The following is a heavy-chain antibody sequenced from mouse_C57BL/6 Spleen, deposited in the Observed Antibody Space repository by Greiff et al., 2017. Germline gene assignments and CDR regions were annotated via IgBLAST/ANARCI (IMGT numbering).Heavy chain of an antibody. CDR2: IDPSDSYT. V-gene: IGHV1-59*01. CDR3: ARDYYGSSYWYFDV. CDR1: GYTFTSYG. Sequence: VQLQQSGAELVRPGTSVKLSCKASGYTFTSYGMHWVKQRPGQGLEWIGVIDPSDSYTNYNQKFKGKATLTVDTSSSTAYMQLSSLTSEDSAVYYCARDYYGSSYWYFDVWGTGTTVTVSS. D-gene: IGHD1-1*01. J-gene: IGHJ1*03.